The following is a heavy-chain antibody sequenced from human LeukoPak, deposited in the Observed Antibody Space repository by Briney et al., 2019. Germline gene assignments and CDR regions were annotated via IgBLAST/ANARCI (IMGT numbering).Heavy chain of an antibody. CDR3: ARHYDSSGYTAFGY. J-gene: IGHJ4*02. Sequence: PSETLSLTCTVSGGSISGYYWSWIRQPPGKGLEWIGHIYSSGSTKYNPSLKSRVTISVDTSKNQFSLKLSSVTAADTAVYYCARHYDSSGYTAFGYWGRGTLLTVSS. CDR2: IYSSGST. V-gene: IGHV4-59*01. CDR1: GGSISGYY. D-gene: IGHD3-22*01.